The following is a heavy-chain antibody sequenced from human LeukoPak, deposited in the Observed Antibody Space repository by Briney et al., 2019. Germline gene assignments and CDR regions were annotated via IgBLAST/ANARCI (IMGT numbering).Heavy chain of an antibody. J-gene: IGHJ3*02. D-gene: IGHD4-23*01. CDR3: ARETVVDSSTSRDIKIKHEAFDI. V-gene: IGHV3-64*01. CDR2: ITRNGGAR. Sequence: GGSLRLSCVGSGFSFSEYAMYWVRHAPGKGLEYVSTITRNGGARDYGNSVAGRFTVSRDNSKSTLYLQMGSLRIEDTAVYYCARETVVDSSTSRDIKIKHEAFDICGRGTVVTVSS. CDR1: GFSFSEYA.